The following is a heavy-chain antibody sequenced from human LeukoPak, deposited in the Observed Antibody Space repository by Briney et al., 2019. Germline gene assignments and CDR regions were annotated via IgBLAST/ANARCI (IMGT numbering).Heavy chain of an antibody. CDR1: GYTFTSYG. D-gene: IGHD3-3*01. CDR2: ISAYNGNT. V-gene: IGHV1-18*01. CDR3: ARDGVLRFLEWLDYYGMDV. J-gene: IGHJ6*02. Sequence: GASVKVSCKASGYTFTSYGISWVRQAPGQGLEWMGRISAYNGNTNYAQKLQGRVTMTTDTSTSTAYMELRSLRSDDTAVYYCARDGVLRFLEWLDYYGMDVWGQGTTVTVSS.